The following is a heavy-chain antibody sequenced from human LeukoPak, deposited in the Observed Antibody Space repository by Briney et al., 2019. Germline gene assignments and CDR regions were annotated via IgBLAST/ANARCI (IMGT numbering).Heavy chain of an antibody. Sequence: ASVKVSCKASGYTFTSYYMHWVRQAPGQGLEWMGIINPSGGSTSYAQKFQGRVTMTRDTSTSTVYMELSSLRSEDTAVCYCARDFVSGYCGGDCPPLEFDYWGQGTLVTVSS. D-gene: IGHD2-21*02. J-gene: IGHJ4*02. CDR2: INPSGGST. CDR3: ARDFVSGYCGGDCPPLEFDY. CDR1: GYTFTSYY. V-gene: IGHV1-46*01.